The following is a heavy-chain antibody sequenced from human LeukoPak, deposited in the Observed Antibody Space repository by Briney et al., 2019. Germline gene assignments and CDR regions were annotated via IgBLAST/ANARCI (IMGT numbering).Heavy chain of an antibody. V-gene: IGHV3-23*01. D-gene: IGHD3-22*01. CDR1: GFTFSSYS. CDR3: AKDGFDYDSSGYYHY. Sequence: GGSLRLSCAASGFTFSSYSMNWVRQAPGKGLEWVSAISGSGGSTYYADSVKGRFTISRDNSKNTLYLQMNSLRAEDTAVYYCAKDGFDYDSSGYYHYWGQGTLVTVSS. CDR2: ISGSGGST. J-gene: IGHJ4*02.